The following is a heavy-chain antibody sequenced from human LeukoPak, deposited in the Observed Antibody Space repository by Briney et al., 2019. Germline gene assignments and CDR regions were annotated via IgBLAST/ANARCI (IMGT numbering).Heavy chain of an antibody. CDR3: ARQACITNNWFDP. CDR2: IYYSGST. J-gene: IGHJ5*02. Sequence: PSETLSLTCTVSGGSISSSSYYWGWIRQPPGKGLEWIGSIYYSGSTYYNPSLKSRVTISVDTSKNQFSLKLSSVTAADTAVYYCARQACITNNWFDPWGQGTLVTVSS. CDR1: GGSISSSSYY. V-gene: IGHV4-39*01. D-gene: IGHD3-10*01.